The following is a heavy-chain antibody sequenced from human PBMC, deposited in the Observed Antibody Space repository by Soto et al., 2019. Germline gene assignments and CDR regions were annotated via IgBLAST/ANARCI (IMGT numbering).Heavy chain of an antibody. V-gene: IGHV1-3*01. CDR1: GYSFMNYA. CDR2: IHAGDGKT. Sequence: QVQLVQSGAEVKKPGASVKISCKSSGYSFMNYAMHWVRQAPGQGREWMGWIHAGDGKTKYAQRVQGRVTITRDKSASTVSMELSRLRSEDTAVYYCASVPRYSSDSVEVPVVMYEECFDPWGQGALVTVSS. J-gene: IGHJ5*02. CDR3: ASVPRYSSDSVEVPVVMYEECFDP. D-gene: IGHD2-2*01.